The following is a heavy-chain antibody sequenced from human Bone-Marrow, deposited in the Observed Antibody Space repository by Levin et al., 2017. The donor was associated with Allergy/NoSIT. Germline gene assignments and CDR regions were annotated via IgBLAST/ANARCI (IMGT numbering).Heavy chain of an antibody. CDR3: ARDGPQDNFWGGRQAAFLYYNFDV. D-gene: IGHD3-3*01. J-gene: IGHJ6*02. CDR1: GYPFSSHY. V-gene: IGHV1-2*02. CDR2: SNPYGGAT. Sequence: NPGESLKISCKASGYPFSSHYIHWIRQAPGQGLEWMGWSNPYGGATKFAAKFQGRATLTRDTSVSTVYMELTSLTSADTAVYYCARDGPQDNFWGGRQAAFLYYNFDVWGQGTAITVSS.